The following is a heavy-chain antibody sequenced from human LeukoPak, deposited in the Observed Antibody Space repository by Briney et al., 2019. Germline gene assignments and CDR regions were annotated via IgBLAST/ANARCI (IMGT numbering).Heavy chain of an antibody. D-gene: IGHD6-13*01. Sequence: QPGGSLRLSCAASGFTFSSYAMGWVRQAPGKGLEWVSTISGGGGSTYHADSVKGRFTISRDNSKNTLYLQMNSLRAEDTAVHYCAKDRAAGTFFDYWGQGTLVTVSS. V-gene: IGHV3-23*01. CDR1: GFTFSSYA. J-gene: IGHJ4*02. CDR2: ISGGGGST. CDR3: AKDRAAGTFFDY.